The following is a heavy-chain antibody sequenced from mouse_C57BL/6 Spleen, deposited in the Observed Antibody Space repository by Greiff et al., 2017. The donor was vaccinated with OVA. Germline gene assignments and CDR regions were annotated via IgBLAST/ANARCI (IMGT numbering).Heavy chain of an antibody. D-gene: IGHD1-1*01. J-gene: IGHJ4*01. CDR3: ARQGITTVVGAMDY. CDR2: ISSGSSTI. V-gene: IGHV5-17*01. CDR1: GFTFSDYG. Sequence: VQLKESGGGLVKPGGSLKLSCAASGFTFSDYGMHWVRQAPEKGLEWVAYISSGSSTIYYADTGKGRFTISRDNAKSTLFLQMTSLRSEDTAMYYCARQGITTVVGAMDYWGQGTSVTVSS.